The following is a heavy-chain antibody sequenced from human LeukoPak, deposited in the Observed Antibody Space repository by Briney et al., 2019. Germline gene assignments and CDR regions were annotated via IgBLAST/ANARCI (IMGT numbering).Heavy chain of an antibody. CDR2: IYHSGST. D-gene: IGHD4-11*01. CDR1: GYSISSGYY. Sequence: SETLSLTCTVSGYSISSGYYWGWIRQPPGKGLEWIGSIYHSGSTYYNPSLKSRVTISVGTSKNQFSLKLSSVTAADTAVYYCARASYSNAPYYYYMDVWGKGTTVTVSS. V-gene: IGHV4-38-2*02. CDR3: ARASYSNAPYYYYMDV. J-gene: IGHJ6*03.